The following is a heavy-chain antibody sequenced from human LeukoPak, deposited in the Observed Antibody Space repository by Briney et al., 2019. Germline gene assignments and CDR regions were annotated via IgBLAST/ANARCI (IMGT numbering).Heavy chain of an antibody. CDR3: ARDTIVGGGADFDF. J-gene: IGHJ4*02. CDR1: GYTFNDYY. D-gene: IGHD1-26*01. CDR2: INPNSGAT. V-gene: IGHV1-2*02. Sequence: ASVKVSCKASGYTFNDYYVHWVRQAPGQGLEWMGWINPNSGATYYAQNFQGRVTLTRDTSISTAYMELSSLRSDDTAVFYCARDTIVGGGADFDFGGQGTLVTVSS.